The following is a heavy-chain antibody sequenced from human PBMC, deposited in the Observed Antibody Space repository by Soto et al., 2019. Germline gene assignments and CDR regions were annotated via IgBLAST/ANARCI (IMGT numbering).Heavy chain of an antibody. Sequence: GGSLRLSCSASGFTFSSYAMHWVRQAPGKGLEYVSAISSNGGSTYYADSVKGRFTISRDNSKNTLYLQMSSLRAEDTAVYYCVKDNIMLAQVLRYFDWLSPGPNYGMDVWGQGTTVTVSS. V-gene: IGHV3-64D*08. CDR3: VKDNIMLAQVLRYFDWLSPGPNYGMDV. J-gene: IGHJ6*02. CDR2: ISSNGGST. D-gene: IGHD3-9*01. CDR1: GFTFSSYA.